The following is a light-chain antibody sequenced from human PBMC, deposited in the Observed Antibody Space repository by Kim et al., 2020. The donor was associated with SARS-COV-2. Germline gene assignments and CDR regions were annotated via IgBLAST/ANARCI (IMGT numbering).Light chain of an antibody. V-gene: IGKV3-20*01. CDR2: AAS. CDR1: QTVASNN. Sequence: EIVLTQSPDTLSLSPGEGATLSCRASQTVASNNLAWYQQKPGQAPRLLIYAASSRATGIPDRFSGSGSGTDFTLSISRLEPQDFAVYYCQQSGSAPWTFGQGTKVEIK. CDR3: QQSGSAPWT. J-gene: IGKJ1*01.